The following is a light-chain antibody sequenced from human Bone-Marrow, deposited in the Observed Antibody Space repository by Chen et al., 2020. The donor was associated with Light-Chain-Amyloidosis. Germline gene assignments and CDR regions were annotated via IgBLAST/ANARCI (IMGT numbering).Light chain of an antibody. J-gene: IGLJ3*02. CDR1: NIGSTS. V-gene: IGLV3-21*02. CDR2: DDS. CDR3: QVWDRSSGRPV. Sequence: SYVLTQPSSVSVAAGQTATIARGGNNIGSTSVHWYQQTPGQAPLLVVYDDSDRPSGIPERVSGSNSGNTATLTISRVGAGDEADYYCQVWDRSSGRPVFGVGTKLTVL.